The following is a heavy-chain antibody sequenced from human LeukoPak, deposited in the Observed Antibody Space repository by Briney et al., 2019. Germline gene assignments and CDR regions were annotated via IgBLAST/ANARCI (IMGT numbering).Heavy chain of an antibody. CDR2: INHSGST. CDR3: ARGGFYCGGDCYFDY. V-gene: IGHV4-34*01. CDR1: GGSFSAYY. Sequence: TSETLSLTCAVYGGSFSAYYWSWIRQPPGKGLEWIGEINHSGSTDYNPSLKSRVTISVDTSKNQFSLKLSSVTAADKAVYYCARGGFYCGGDCYFDYWGQGTLVTVSS. D-gene: IGHD2-21*02. J-gene: IGHJ4*02.